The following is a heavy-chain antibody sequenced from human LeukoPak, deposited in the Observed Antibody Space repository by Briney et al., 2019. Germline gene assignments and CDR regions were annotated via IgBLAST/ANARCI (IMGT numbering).Heavy chain of an antibody. CDR2: IYYSGTT. J-gene: IGHJ4*02. CDR3: ARERHDLWSAYHFDS. D-gene: IGHD3-3*01. V-gene: IGHV4-59*01. CDR1: GDSINRYF. Sequence: SETLSLTCDVSGDSINRYFWSWIRQPPGKGREWIGYIYYSGTTKYNPSLMSRVSMSIDTSKNQFSLSLSSVTAADTAVYYCARERHDLWSAYHFDSWGLGTLVIVSS.